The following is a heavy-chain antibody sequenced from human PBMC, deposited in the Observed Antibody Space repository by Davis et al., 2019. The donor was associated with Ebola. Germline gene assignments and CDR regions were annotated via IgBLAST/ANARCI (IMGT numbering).Heavy chain of an antibody. V-gene: IGHV3-23*01. J-gene: IGHJ4*02. CDR2: ISHDGNSI. D-gene: IGHD6-19*01. CDR1: GFTFNDYA. Sequence: PGGSLRLSCTASGFTFNDYAMAWVRQAPGKGLEWVSGISHDGNSIYYADSVKGRFTLSRDNSKNTLYFQMNSLRAEDTAIYYCAKDLAIAVAGSEDWGQGTQATVSS. CDR3: AKDLAIAVAGSED.